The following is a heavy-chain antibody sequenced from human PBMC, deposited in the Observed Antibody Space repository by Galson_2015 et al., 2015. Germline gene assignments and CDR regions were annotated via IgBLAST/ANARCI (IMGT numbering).Heavy chain of an antibody. J-gene: IGHJ4*02. Sequence: QSGAEVKKPGESLKISCTGSGYTFRHYYVGWVRQMPGKGLDWMGIVYPGDSETRYSPSFQGQVTISADKSISTAYLQWSSVKAADTAMYYCARGGSATRFDFWGQGTLVTVSS. CDR2: VYPGDSET. CDR1: GYTFRHYY. D-gene: IGHD1-1*01. CDR3: ARGGSATRFDF. V-gene: IGHV5-51*01.